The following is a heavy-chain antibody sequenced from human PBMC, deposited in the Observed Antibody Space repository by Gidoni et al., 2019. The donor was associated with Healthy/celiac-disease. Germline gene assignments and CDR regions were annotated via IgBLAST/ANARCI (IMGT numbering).Heavy chain of an antibody. CDR1: GGSFSGYY. CDR2: INHSGST. V-gene: IGHV4-34*01. J-gene: IGHJ5*02. D-gene: IGHD3-3*01. CDR3: ARLSYDFWSGYYERFGGNWFDP. Sequence: QVQLQQWGAGLLKPSETLSLTCAVYGGSFSGYYWSWIRQPPGKGLEWIGEINHSGSTNYNPSLKSRVTISVDTSKNQFSLKLSSVTAADTAVYYCARLSYDFWSGYYERFGGNWFDPWGQGTLVTVSS.